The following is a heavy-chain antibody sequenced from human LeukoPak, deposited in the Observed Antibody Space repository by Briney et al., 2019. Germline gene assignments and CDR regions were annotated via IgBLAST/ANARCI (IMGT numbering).Heavy chain of an antibody. CDR3: ARVTRITMIVVVILDAFDI. D-gene: IGHD3-22*01. CDR2: ISAYNGNT. V-gene: IGHV1-18*01. Sequence: ASVKVSCKASGYTFTSYGISWVRQAPGQGLEWMGWISAYNGNTNYAQKLQGRVTMTTDTSTSTAYMELRSLRSDDTAVYYCARVTRITMIVVVILDAFDIRGQGTMVTVSS. CDR1: GYTFTSYG. J-gene: IGHJ3*02.